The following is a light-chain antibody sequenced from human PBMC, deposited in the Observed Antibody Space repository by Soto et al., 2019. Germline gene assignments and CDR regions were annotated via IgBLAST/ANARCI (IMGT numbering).Light chain of an antibody. V-gene: IGKV1D-16*01. CDR3: QQYTSSSIT. CDR1: QGISSW. J-gene: IGKJ5*01. Sequence: TQMAQSTASVSASLRERGTITCRASQGISSWLAWYQQKPEKAPKSLIYAASSLQSGVPSRFSGSGSGTDFTLTISCLQPEDFATYYCQQYTSSSITFGQGTRLEI. CDR2: AAS.